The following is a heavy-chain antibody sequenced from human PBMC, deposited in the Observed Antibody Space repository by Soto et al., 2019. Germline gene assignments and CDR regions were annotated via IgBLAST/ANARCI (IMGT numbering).Heavy chain of an antibody. CDR1: GYDFATYW. V-gene: IGHV5-51*01. CDR3: ARHRYNSGPTDNDMDV. Sequence: GEPLKISCKGSGYDFATYWIGWVRQMPGKGLEWMGIIYPGDSDTKYSPSFQGQVTISVDKSISTAYLQWSSLTASDTAMYYCARHRYNSGPTDNDMDVWGQGTTVTVSS. CDR2: IYPGDSDT. D-gene: IGHD6-19*01. J-gene: IGHJ6*02.